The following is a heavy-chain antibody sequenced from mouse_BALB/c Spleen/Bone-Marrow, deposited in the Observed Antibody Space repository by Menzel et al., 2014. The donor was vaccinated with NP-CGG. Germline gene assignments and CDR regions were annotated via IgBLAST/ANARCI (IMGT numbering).Heavy chain of an antibody. J-gene: IGHJ1*01. V-gene: IGHV1-9*01. D-gene: IGHD3-3*01. CDR2: TLPGSGST. Sequence: LVESGAELMKPGASVKISCEATGYTFSSYWIEWVKQRPGHGLEWIGETLPGSGSTNHNEKFKGKATFTADTSSNTAYIQVRSLASGVSAVYCGEGGGGRGVYWYFDVWGAGTTVTVSS. CDR3: EGGGGRGVYWYFDV. CDR1: GYTFSSYW.